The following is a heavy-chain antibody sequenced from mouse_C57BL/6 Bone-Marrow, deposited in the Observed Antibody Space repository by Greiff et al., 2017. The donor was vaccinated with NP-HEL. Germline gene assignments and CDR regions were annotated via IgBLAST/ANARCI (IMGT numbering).Heavy chain of an antibody. CDR1: GYTFTDYY. Sequence: VQGVESGPELVKPGASVKISCKASGYTFTDYYINWVKQRPGQGLEWIGWIFPGSGSTYYNEKFKGKATLTVDKSSSTAYMLLSSLTSEDSAVYFCARSEGYGDYFDYWGQGTTLTVSS. CDR3: ARSEGYGDYFDY. D-gene: IGHD2-2*01. CDR2: IFPGSGST. J-gene: IGHJ2*01. V-gene: IGHV1-75*01.